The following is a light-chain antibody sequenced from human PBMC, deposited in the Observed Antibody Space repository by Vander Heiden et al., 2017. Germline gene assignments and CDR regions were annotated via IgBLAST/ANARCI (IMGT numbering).Light chain of an antibody. V-gene: IGLV2-14*01. Sequence: QSALTQPASVSGSPGQSITISCTGPSSDVGGYNYVTWYQQHPGKAPKLMIYDVSNRPSGVSNRFSGSKSGNTASLTISGLQAEDEADYYCSSYTSSSTREVFGGGTKLTVL. CDR1: SSDVGGYNY. CDR3: SSYTSSSTREV. CDR2: DVS. J-gene: IGLJ2*01.